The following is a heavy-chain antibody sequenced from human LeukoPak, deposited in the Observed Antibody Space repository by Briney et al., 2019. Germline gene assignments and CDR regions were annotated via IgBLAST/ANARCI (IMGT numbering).Heavy chain of an antibody. Sequence: SLRLSCAASGFTFDDYAMHWVRQAPGKGLEWVSGISWNSGSIGYADSVKGRFTISRDNAKNSLYLQMNSLRAEDTALYYCAKDLSGDGYYYYGMDVWGQGTTVTVSS. V-gene: IGHV3-9*01. CDR3: AKDLSGDGYYYYGMDV. J-gene: IGHJ6*02. CDR2: ISWNSGSI. CDR1: GFTFDDYA. D-gene: IGHD2/OR15-2a*01.